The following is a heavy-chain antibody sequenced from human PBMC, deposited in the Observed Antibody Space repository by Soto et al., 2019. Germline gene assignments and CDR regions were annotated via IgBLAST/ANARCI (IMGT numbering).Heavy chain of an antibody. CDR1: GFSLTTSVVG. D-gene: IGHD3-9*01. CDR3: VHRGELLTGFSY. Sequence: GPTLVNHTQTLTLTCTFSGFSLTTSVVGVGWIRQPPGKALEWLALIYWDDDKRYSPSLKSRLTVTKDTSKNQVVLTMTNVDPVDTATYYCVHRGELLTGFSYWGQGTLVTVSS. V-gene: IGHV2-5*02. CDR2: IYWDDDK. J-gene: IGHJ4*02.